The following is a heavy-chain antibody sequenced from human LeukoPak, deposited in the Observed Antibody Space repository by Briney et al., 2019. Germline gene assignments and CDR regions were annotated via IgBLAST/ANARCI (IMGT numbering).Heavy chain of an antibody. J-gene: IGHJ4*02. CDR2: IYSNNTT. CDR1: GFTVSSNY. D-gene: IGHD2-15*01. V-gene: IGHV3-53*01. CDR3: AKGITAMMVAPGY. Sequence: GGSLRLSCAASGFTVSSNYMTWVRQAPGKGLEWVSVIYSNNTTFYADSVKGRFTISRDKSKNTLYLQMNSLRAEDTAVYYCAKGITAMMVAPGYWGQGTLVTVSS.